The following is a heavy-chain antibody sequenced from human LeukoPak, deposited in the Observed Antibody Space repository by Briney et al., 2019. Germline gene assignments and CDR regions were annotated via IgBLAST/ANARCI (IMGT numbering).Heavy chain of an antibody. J-gene: IGHJ6*03. Sequence: GGSLRLSCAASGFIFSSYSMNWVRQAPGKGLEWVSSISSSSGYRYYADSVKGRLTISRDNAKNSLYLQMNSLRAEDTAVYYCARFTGFSSPNSNYYYYYMDVWGKGTTVTVSS. CDR3: ARFTGFSSPNSNYYYYYMDV. V-gene: IGHV3-21*01. D-gene: IGHD6-6*01. CDR1: GFIFSSYS. CDR2: ISSSSGYR.